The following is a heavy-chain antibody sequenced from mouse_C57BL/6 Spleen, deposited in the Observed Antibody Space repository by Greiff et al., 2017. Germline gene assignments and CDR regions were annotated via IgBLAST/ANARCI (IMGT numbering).Heavy chain of an antibody. CDR3: ARYRYDYDGYFDG. Sequence: EVQLVESGGGLVQPGGSLSLSCAASGFTFPDYYMSWVRQPPGKALEWLGFIRNKANGYTTEYSASVKGRFTISRDNSQSILYLQMNALRAEDSATYYCARYRYDYDGYFDGWGTGTTVTVSS. CDR2: IRNKANGYTT. J-gene: IGHJ1*03. D-gene: IGHD2-4*01. V-gene: IGHV7-3*01. CDR1: GFTFPDYY.